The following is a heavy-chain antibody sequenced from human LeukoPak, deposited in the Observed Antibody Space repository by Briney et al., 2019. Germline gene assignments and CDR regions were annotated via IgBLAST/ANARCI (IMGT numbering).Heavy chain of an antibody. D-gene: IGHD3-9*01. J-gene: IGHJ4*02. CDR2: IGFDGSNK. Sequence: GRSVRLSCAVSGFTFSSYGMHWVRQAPGKWLEWEAVIGFDGSNKYYADSVKGRFTISRDHSKNTPYLQMNSLRAEDTAVYYCARGGNYDILTGYHPFDYWGQGTLVTVSS. V-gene: IGHV3-33*01. CDR3: ARGGNYDILTGYHPFDY. CDR1: GFTFSSYG.